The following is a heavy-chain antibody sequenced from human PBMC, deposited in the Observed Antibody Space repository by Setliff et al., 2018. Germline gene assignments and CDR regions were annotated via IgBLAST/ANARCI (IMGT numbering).Heavy chain of an antibody. CDR3: ARGRSNFWGYYFDY. J-gene: IGHJ4*02. D-gene: IGHD3-3*01. CDR2: INHSGST. Sequence: PSEILSLTCAVYGGSFSGYYWSWIRQPPGKGLEWIGEINHSGSTNYNPSLKSRVTISVDTSKNQFSLKLSSVTAADTAVYYCARGRSNFWGYYFDYWGQGTLVTVSS. V-gene: IGHV4-34*01. CDR1: GGSFSGYY.